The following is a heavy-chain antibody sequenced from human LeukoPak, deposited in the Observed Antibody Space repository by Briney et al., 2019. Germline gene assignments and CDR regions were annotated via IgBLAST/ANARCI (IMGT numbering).Heavy chain of an antibody. CDR3: AAADIAAAGTSFDY. CDR2: IVVGSGNT. D-gene: IGHD6-13*01. Sequence: GASVKVSCKASGFTFTSSAMQWVRQARGQRLEWIGWIVVGSGNTNYAQKFQERVTITRDMSTSTAYMELSSLRSEDTAVYYCAAADIAAAGTSFDYWGQGTLVTVSS. J-gene: IGHJ4*02. CDR1: GFTFTSSA. V-gene: IGHV1-58*02.